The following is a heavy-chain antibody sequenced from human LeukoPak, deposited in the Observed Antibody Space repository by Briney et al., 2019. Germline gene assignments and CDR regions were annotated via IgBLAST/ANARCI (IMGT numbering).Heavy chain of an antibody. CDR3: ALQGIAVAGLFDY. CDR2: ISYDGSNK. D-gene: IGHD6-19*01. J-gene: IGHJ4*02. CDR1: GFTFSNYG. V-gene: IGHV3-30*03. Sequence: GGSLRLSCVASGFTFSNYGMHWVRQAPGKGLEWVAVISYDGSNKYYADSVKGRFTISRDNSKNTLYLQMNSLRAEDTAVYYCALQGIAVAGLFDYWGQGTLVTVSS.